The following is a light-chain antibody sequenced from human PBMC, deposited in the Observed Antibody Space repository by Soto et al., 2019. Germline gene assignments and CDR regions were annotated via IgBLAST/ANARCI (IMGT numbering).Light chain of an antibody. J-gene: IGKJ4*01. CDR2: NAS. CDR1: QSISKY. CDR3: QQRSNSPPLT. Sequence: EIVLTQSPATLSLSPGERATISCRASQSISKYLAWYQQKPGQAPRLLIYNASNRATGIPARFSVSGSGTDFTLSISSLEPEDFAFYYCQQRSNSPPLTFGRGTKVEIK. V-gene: IGKV3-11*01.